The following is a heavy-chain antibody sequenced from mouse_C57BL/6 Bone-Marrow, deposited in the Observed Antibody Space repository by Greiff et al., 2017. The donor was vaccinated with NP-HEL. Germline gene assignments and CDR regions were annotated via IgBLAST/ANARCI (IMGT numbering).Heavy chain of an antibody. Sequence: QVQLQQPGAELVMPGASVKLSCKASGYTFTSYWMHWVKQRPGQGLEWIGEIDPSDSYTNYNQKFKGKSTLTVDKSSSTAYMQLSSLTYEDSAVDYCATKGVVGDYWGQGTTLTVSS. CDR3: ATKGVVGDY. V-gene: IGHV1-69*01. CDR2: IDPSDSYT. J-gene: IGHJ2*01. CDR1: GYTFTSYW. D-gene: IGHD1-1*01.